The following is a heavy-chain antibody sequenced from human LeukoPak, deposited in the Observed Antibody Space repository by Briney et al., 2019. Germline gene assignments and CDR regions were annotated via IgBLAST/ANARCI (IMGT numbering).Heavy chain of an antibody. V-gene: IGHV4-61*02. CDR1: GGSISSGSYY. CDR2: IYTSGST. J-gene: IGHJ6*03. Sequence: SETLSLTCTVYGGSISSGSYYWSWIRQPAGKGLEWIGRIYTSGSTNYNPSLKSRVTISVDTSKNQFSLKLSSVTAADTAVYYCASSEGYYYYYYMDVWGKGTTVTVSS. CDR3: ASSEGYYYYYYMDV.